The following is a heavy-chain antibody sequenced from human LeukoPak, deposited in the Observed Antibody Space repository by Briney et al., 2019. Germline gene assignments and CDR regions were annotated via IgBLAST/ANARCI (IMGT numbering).Heavy chain of an antibody. V-gene: IGHV3-23*01. J-gene: IGHJ1*01. CDR3: TTTMSLFQN. D-gene: IGHD4-17*01. Sequence: GGSLRLSCAASGLTFNNYAMSWVRQAPGKGLEWVSSISGSGGTTYYADSVKGRFTISRDNSKNTLYLQMNSLRAEDTAFYHCTTTMSLFQNWGQGTLVTVSS. CDR1: GLTFNNYA. CDR2: ISGSGGTT.